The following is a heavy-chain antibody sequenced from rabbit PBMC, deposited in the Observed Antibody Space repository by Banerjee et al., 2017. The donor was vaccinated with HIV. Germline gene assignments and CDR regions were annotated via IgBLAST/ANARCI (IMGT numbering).Heavy chain of an antibody. CDR1: EFTLSSYY. CDR3: VRGASSSGYYSL. J-gene: IGHJ4*01. V-gene: IGHV1S7*01. Sequence: QLVESGGGLVQPEGSLSLTCKASEFTLSSYYMNWVRQAPGKGLEWIGYIDPVFGITYYASWVNGRFTISSHNAQNTLYLQLNSLTAADTATYFCVRGASSSGYYSLWGPGTLVTVS. D-gene: IGHD1-1*01. CDR2: IDPVFGIT.